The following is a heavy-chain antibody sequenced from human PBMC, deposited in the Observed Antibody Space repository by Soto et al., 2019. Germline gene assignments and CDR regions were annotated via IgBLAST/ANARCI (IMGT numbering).Heavy chain of an antibody. CDR3: ARARYSSSWFYFDY. J-gene: IGHJ4*02. CDR2: IYHSGST. D-gene: IGHD6-13*01. CDR1: GGSISSSNW. Sequence: PSETLSLTCAVSGGSISSSNWWSWVRQPPGKGLEWIGEIYHSGSTNYNPSLKSRVTISVDKSKNQFSLKLSSVTAADTAVYYCARARYSSSWFYFDYWGQGTMVTVYS. V-gene: IGHV4-4*02.